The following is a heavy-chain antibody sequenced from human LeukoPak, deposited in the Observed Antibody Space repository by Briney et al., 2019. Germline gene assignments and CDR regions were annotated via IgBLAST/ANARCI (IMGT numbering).Heavy chain of an antibody. CDR1: GFTFSNYE. J-gene: IGHJ4*02. V-gene: IGHV3-48*03. CDR2: ISTSGSSI. D-gene: IGHD4-23*01. CDR3: ARVGRSTVGGY. Sequence: RGSLRLSCAASGFTFSNYEMSWVRQAPRKGLGWVSYISTSGSSIYYADSVKGRFTISRDNAKNPLYLQMNSLRGEDTAVYYCARVGRSTVGGYWGQGTLVTVSS.